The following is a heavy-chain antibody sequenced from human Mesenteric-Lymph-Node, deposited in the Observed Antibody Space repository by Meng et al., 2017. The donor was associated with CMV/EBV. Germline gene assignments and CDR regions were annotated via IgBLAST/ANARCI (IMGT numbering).Heavy chain of an antibody. V-gene: IGHV3-7*03. CDR2: IKQDGSEK. Sequence: GGSLRLSCAASGFTFSSYWMSWVRQAPGKGLEWVANIKQDGSEKYYVDSVKGRFTISRDNSKNTLYLQMNSLRAEDTAVYYCAKVAVLYYDFWSGYPDWGQGTLVTVSS. D-gene: IGHD3-3*01. J-gene: IGHJ4*02. CDR3: AKVAVLYYDFWSGYPD. CDR1: GFTFSSYW.